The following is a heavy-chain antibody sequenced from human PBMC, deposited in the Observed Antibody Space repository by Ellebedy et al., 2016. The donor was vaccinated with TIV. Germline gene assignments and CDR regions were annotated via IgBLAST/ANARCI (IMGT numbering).Heavy chain of an antibody. D-gene: IGHD1-14*01. CDR2: FGVSGDST. CDR1: GFTSRDHY. J-gene: IGHJ4*02. Sequence: GESLKISCAASGFTSRDHYMDWVRQAPGKGLEWVSGFGVSGDSTYYADSVKGRFTISRDNSKNILYLQMNSLRAEDTAIYYCARGRSGTYIHHAFDYWGQGTLVTVSS. CDR3: ARGRSGTYIHHAFDY. V-gene: IGHV3-23*01.